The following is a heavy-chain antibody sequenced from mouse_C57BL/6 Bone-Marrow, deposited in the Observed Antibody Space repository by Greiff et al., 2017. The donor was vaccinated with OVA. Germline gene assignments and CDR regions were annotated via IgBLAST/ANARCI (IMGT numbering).Heavy chain of an antibody. Sequence: DVHLVESGGDLVKPGGSLKLSCAASGFTFSSYGMSWVRQTPDKRLEWVATISSGGSYTYYPDSVKGRFTISRDNAKNTLYLQMSSLKSEDTAMYYCARSLGGSGYFDYWGQGTTLTVSS. J-gene: IGHJ2*01. CDR1: GFTFSSYG. CDR3: ARSLGGSGYFDY. D-gene: IGHD3-1*01. V-gene: IGHV5-6*01. CDR2: ISSGGSYT.